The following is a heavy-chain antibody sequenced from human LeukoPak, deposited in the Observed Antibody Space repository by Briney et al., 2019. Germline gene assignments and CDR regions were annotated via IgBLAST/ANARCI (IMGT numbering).Heavy chain of an antibody. D-gene: IGHD6-19*01. J-gene: IGHJ4*02. CDR1: RFTFSSYA. CDR2: ISGSGSNT. CDR3: AKKVGSGWYEGFDY. Sequence: PGGSLRLSCAASRFTFSSYAMSRVRQAPGKGLEWVSAISGSGSNTYYADSVKGRFTISRDNSKNTLYLQMNSLRVEDTAVYYCAKKVGSGWYEGFDYWGQGTLVTVSS. V-gene: IGHV3-23*01.